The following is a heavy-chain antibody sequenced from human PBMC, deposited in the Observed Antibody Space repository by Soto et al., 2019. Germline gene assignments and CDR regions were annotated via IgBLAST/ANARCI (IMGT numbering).Heavy chain of an antibody. D-gene: IGHD1-26*01. V-gene: IGHV5-51*01. Sequence: GESLKISCKGSGYSFTSYWIGWVRQMPGKGLEWMGIIYPGDSDTRYSPSFQGQVTISADKSISTAYLQWSSLKASDTAMYYCARRSIVGATTSKYYFDYWGQGTLVTVSS. CDR2: IYPGDSDT. CDR1: GYSFTSYW. CDR3: ARRSIVGATTSKYYFDY. J-gene: IGHJ4*02.